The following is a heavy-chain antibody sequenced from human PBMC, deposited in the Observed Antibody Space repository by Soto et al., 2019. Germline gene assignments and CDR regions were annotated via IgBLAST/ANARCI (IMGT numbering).Heavy chain of an antibody. J-gene: IGHJ4*02. Sequence: EVQLVQSGAEVKKPGESLKISCKASGYSFTTSWIGWVRQIPGKGLEWLGIIYPGDSDAIYSPAFQGQVTISADKSINTAYLQWSSLKASDTALYYCARQREAYCSSGSCPFDYWGQGSLVTVSS. D-gene: IGHD2-15*01. CDR1: GYSFTTSW. CDR3: ARQREAYCSSGSCPFDY. CDR2: IYPGDSDA. V-gene: IGHV5-51*01.